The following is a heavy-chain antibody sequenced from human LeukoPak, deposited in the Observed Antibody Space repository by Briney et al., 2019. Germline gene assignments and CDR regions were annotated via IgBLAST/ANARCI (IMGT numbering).Heavy chain of an antibody. D-gene: IGHD3-22*01. V-gene: IGHV3-73*01. Sequence: GGSLRLSCAASGFTFSGSAMHWVRQASGKGLEWVGRIRSKANSYATAYAASVKGRFTISRDDSKNTAYRQMNSLKTEDTAVYYCSTDYYDRSGLHYWGQGTLVTVSS. CDR2: IRSKANSYAT. CDR3: STDYYDRSGLHY. J-gene: IGHJ4*02. CDR1: GFTFSGSA.